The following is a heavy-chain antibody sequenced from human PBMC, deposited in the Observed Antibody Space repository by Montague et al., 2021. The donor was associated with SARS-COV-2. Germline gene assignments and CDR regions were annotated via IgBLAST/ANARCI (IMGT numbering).Heavy chain of an antibody. CDR2: INWNGGST. J-gene: IGHJ6*02. V-gene: IGHV3-20*04. CDR1: GFTFGDYG. CDR3: ARVMSGYSGYYLRLIYYYHGMDV. D-gene: IGHD5-12*01. Sequence: SLRLSCAASGFTFGDYGMSWVRQAPGKGLEWVSGINWNGGSTGYADSVKGRFTISRDNAKNSLYLQMNSLRAEDTALYYCARVMSGYSGYYLRLIYYYHGMDVWGQGTTVTVSS.